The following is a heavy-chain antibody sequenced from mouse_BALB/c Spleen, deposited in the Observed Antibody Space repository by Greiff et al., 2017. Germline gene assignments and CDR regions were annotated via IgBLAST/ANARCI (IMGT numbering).Heavy chain of an antibody. Sequence: VQLQQSGAELVRPGSSVKISCKASGYAFSSYWMNWVKQRPGQGLEWIGQIYPGDGDTNYNGKFKGKATLTADKSSSTAYMQLSSLTSEDSAVYYCARPDRYDDWYFDVWGAGTTVTVSS. CDR2: IYPGDGDT. V-gene: IGHV1-80*01. D-gene: IGHD2-14*01. J-gene: IGHJ1*01. CDR3: ARPDRYDDWYFDV. CDR1: GYAFSSYW.